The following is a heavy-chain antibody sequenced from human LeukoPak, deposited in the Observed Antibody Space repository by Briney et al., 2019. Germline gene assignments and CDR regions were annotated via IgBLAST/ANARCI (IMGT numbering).Heavy chain of an antibody. CDR2: IFSHGET. V-gene: IGHV3-66*01. J-gene: IGHJ4*02. CDR1: GFTVGNNY. CDR3: ARDTGCAGGNCFSFYDS. D-gene: IGHD2-15*01. Sequence: GGSLRLSCAASGFTVGNNYMNWVRQAPGKGLEWVSLIFSHGETSYADSVKGRFTISRDNAKNSLYLQMDSLRAEDTAVYYCARDTGCAGGNCFSFYDSWGQGTLVTVSS.